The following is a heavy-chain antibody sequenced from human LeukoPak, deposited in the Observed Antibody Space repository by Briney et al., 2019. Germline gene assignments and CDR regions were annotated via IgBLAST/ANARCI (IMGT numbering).Heavy chain of an antibody. CDR2: FSGTSST. V-gene: IGHV3-23*01. J-gene: IGHJ4*02. CDR1: GFTFSSYA. CDR3: AKLKQWQPQRYFFEY. D-gene: IGHD6-19*01. Sequence: GGSLRLSCAASGFTFSSYAMSWVRQAPGKGLEWVSTFSGTSSTSYADAVKGRVTISRDNSKNTLYLQMNSLRAEHTAVYYCAKLKQWQPQRYFFEYWGQGALVTVAS.